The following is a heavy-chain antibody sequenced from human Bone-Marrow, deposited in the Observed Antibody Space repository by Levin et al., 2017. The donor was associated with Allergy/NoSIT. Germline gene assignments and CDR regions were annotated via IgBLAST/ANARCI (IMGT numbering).Heavy chain of an antibody. CDR2: ISYDGSNK. CDR1: GFTFSSYA. CDR3: ARDPMTTDDPPFDY. D-gene: IGHD4-17*01. V-gene: IGHV3-30-3*01. J-gene: IGHJ4*02. Sequence: GGSLRLSCAASGFTFSSYAMHWVRQAPGKGLEWVAVISYDGSNKYYADSVKGRFTISRDNSKNTLYLQMNSLRAEDTAVYYCARDPMTTDDPPFDYWGQGTLVTVSS.